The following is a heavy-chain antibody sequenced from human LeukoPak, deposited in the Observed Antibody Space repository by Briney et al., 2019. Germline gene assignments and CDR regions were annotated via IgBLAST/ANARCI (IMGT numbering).Heavy chain of an antibody. J-gene: IGHJ4*02. CDR3: ARIGEHYDFWSRYYTVDY. V-gene: IGHV4-39*01. CDR1: GGSISPSNYY. D-gene: IGHD3-3*01. CDR2: IYYSGST. Sequence: SETLSLTCTVSGGSISPSNYYWDWIRQPPGKGLEWIGSIYYSGSTYYNPSLKSRVTISVDTSRNQFSLKLSSVTAADTAVYYCARIGEHYDFWSRYYTVDYWGQGTLVTVSS.